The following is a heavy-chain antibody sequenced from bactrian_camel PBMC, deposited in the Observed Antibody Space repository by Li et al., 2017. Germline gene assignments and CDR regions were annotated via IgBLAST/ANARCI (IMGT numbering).Heavy chain of an antibody. Sequence: VQLVESGGGPVQAGETLTLSCTVSGFALDDGDMGWYRQAPGNECEVVSIISNDVSTYYADSVKGRFTISRDNAKNTLYLQLDSLKTEDMAMYYCAKAGAYPFWGYNYWGQGTQVTVS. J-gene: IGHJ4*01. CDR1: GFALDDGD. CDR2: IISNDVST. V-gene: IGHV3S63*01. D-gene: IGHD5*01. CDR3: AKAGAYPFWGYNY.